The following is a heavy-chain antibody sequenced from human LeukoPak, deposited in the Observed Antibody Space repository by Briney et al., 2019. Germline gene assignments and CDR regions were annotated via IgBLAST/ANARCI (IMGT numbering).Heavy chain of an antibody. CDR2: IYSGGNI. Sequence: GGSLRLSCAASGFTVSSTYMSWVRQAPGKGLEWVSVIYSGGNIYYIDSVKGRFTISRDNAKNSLYLQMNSLRDEDTAVYYCARGRYCSGGSCYWVAEYFQHWGQGTLVTVSS. D-gene: IGHD2-15*01. CDR1: GFTVSSTY. J-gene: IGHJ1*01. V-gene: IGHV3-53*01. CDR3: ARGRYCSGGSCYWVAEYFQH.